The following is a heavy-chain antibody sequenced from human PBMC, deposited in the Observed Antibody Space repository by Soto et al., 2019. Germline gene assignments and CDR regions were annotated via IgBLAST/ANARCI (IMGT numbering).Heavy chain of an antibody. V-gene: IGHV1-8*01. CDR1: GYTFTSYD. CDR3: ARERSSSKRFDP. J-gene: IGHJ5*02. D-gene: IGHD3-16*02. Sequence: QVQLVQSGAEVKKPGASVKVSCKASGYTFTSYDINWVRQATGQGLEWMGWMNPNSVNTGYAQKFQGRVTITTNTSISTAYMELSSLRSEDTAVYYCARERSSSKRFDPWGQGTLVTVSS. CDR2: MNPNSVNT.